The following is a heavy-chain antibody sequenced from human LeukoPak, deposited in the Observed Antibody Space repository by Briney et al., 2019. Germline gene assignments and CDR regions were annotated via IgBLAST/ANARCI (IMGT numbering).Heavy chain of an antibody. CDR1: GFTFSSYA. CDR2: ISGSGGST. D-gene: IGHD2-21*02. V-gene: IGHV3-23*01. Sequence: GGSLRLSCAASGFTFSSYAMSWVRQAPGKGLEWVSAISGSGGSTYYADSVKGRFTISRDNSKNTLYLQMNSLRAAGTAVYYCAKRGDGAFDAFDIWGQGTMVTVSS. J-gene: IGHJ3*02. CDR3: AKRGDGAFDAFDI.